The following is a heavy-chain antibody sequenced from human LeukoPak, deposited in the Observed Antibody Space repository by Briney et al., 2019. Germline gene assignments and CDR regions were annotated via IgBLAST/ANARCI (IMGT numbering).Heavy chain of an antibody. CDR1: GYTFTGYY. CDR2: ISAYNGNT. V-gene: IGHV1-18*04. D-gene: IGHD4-11*01. J-gene: IGHJ4*02. CDR3: ARCTTVTKYYFDY. Sequence: ASVKVSCTASGYTFTGYYMHWVRQAPGQGLEWMGWISAYNGNTNYAQKLQGRVTMTTDTSTSTAYMELRSLRSDDTAVYYCARCTTVTKYYFDYWGQGTLVTVSS.